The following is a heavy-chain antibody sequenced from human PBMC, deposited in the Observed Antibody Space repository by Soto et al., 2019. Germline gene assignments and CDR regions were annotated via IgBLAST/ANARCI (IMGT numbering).Heavy chain of an antibody. V-gene: IGHV3-33*01. CDR1: GFTFSSYG. CDR3: ARDSPHYDFWSDRGGLDY. J-gene: IGHJ4*02. CDR2: IWYDGSNK. D-gene: IGHD3-3*01. Sequence: GESLKISCAASGFTFSSYGMHWVRQAPGKGLEWVAVIWYDGSNKYYADSVKGRFTISRDNSKNTLYLQMNSLRAEDTAVYYCARDSPHYDFWSDRGGLDYWGQGTLVTVSS.